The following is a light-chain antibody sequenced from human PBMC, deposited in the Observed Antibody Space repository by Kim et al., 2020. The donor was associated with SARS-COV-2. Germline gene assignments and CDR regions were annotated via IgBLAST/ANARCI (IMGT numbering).Light chain of an antibody. J-gene: IGKJ1*01. V-gene: IGKV3-20*01. CDR1: QSVRDNY. Sequence: EIVLTQSPGTLSLSPGERATLSCRASQSVRDNYVAWYQQRPGQAPRLLIYGASNRATGIPDRFSGSGSGTAFSLTISRLEPEDFAVYYCQQYGSSPRTFGQGTKVDIK. CDR3: QQYGSSPRT. CDR2: GAS.